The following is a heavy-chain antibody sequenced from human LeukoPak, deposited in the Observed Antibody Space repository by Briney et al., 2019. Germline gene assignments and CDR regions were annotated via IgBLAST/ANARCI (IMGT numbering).Heavy chain of an antibody. V-gene: IGHV4-4*02. D-gene: IGHD2-15*01. J-gene: IGHJ3*01. CDR2: IYHSGST. CDR3: ARGGGLDAFDV. CDR1: GGSISSTNW. Sequence: KPSGTLSLTCAVSGGSISSTNWWIWVRQPPGKGLEWIGQIYHSGSTNYNPSLKSRVTISIHTSKNQFSLKLSSVTAADTAVYYCARGGGLDAFDVWGPGTMVTVSS.